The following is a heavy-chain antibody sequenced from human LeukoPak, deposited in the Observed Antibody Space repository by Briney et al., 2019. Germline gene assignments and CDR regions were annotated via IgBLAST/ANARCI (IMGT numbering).Heavy chain of an antibody. CDR2: INTDGSTT. Sequence: GGSLRLSCAASGFTFSSYGMHWVRQAPGKGLVWVSIINTDGSTTRYADSVEGRFTISRDNARNTLYLEMNSPRVEDTAVYFCARDTSRTMDVWGQGTTVTV. J-gene: IGHJ6*02. V-gene: IGHV3-74*01. CDR3: ARDTSRTMDV. CDR1: GFTFSSYG.